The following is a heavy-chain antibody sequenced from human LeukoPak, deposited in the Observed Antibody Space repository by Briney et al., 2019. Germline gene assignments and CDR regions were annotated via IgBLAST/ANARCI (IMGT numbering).Heavy chain of an antibody. V-gene: IGHV1-69*05. CDR2: IIPIFGTA. CDR1: GGTFSSYA. J-gene: IGHJ4*02. Sequence: SVKVSCKASGGTFSSYAISWVRQAPGQGLEWMGGIIPIFGTANYAQKFQGRVTITTDESTSTAYMELSSLRSEDTAVYYCARDSPQYCSSTSCPIDYWGQGTLVTVSS. D-gene: IGHD2-2*01. CDR3: ARDSPQYCSSTSCPIDY.